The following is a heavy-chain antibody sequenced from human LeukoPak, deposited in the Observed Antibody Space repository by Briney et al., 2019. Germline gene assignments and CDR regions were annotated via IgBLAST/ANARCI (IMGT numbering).Heavy chain of an antibody. Sequence: GGSLRLSCAASRFIFSRYWMSWVRQAPGKGLEWVANIKEDGSEKYYVDSVRGRFTISRDNAKNSLYLQINSLRAEDTAVYYCARGGESRITIFGVVTGSQHYYYYMDVWGKGTTVTVSS. V-gene: IGHV3-7*01. CDR2: IKEDGSEK. CDR3: ARGGESRITIFGVVTGSQHYYYYMDV. D-gene: IGHD3-3*01. J-gene: IGHJ6*03. CDR1: RFIFSRYW.